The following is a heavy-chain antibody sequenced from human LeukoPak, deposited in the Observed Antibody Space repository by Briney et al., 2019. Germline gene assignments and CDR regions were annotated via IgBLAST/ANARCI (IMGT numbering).Heavy chain of an antibody. CDR2: IYKSGSS. V-gene: IGHV3-53*01. Sequence: GGSLRLSCAASGFTVSNYYMTWVRQAPGKGLEWVAGIYKSGSSYYIDSVKGRFTISRDSSKNTLYLQMDSLRAEDTAIYFCARSTAYWGQGNQVIVSS. J-gene: IGHJ4*02. CDR3: ARSTAY. CDR1: GFTVSNYY.